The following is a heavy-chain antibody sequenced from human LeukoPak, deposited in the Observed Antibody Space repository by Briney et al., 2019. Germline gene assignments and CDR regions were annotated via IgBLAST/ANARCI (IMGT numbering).Heavy chain of an antibody. CDR2: IYHSGST. D-gene: IGHD4-17*01. Sequence: PSETLSLTCAVSGGSISSSNWWSWVRQPPGKGLEWIGEIYHSGSTNYNPSLKSRVTISVDTSKNQFSLKLSSVTAADTAVYYCARDLGYGEFDYWGQGTLVTVSS. J-gene: IGHJ4*02. V-gene: IGHV4-4*02. CDR1: GGSISSSNW. CDR3: ARDLGYGEFDY.